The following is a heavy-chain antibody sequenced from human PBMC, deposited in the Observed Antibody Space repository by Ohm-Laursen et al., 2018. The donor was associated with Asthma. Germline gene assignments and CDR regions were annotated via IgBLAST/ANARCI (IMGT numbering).Heavy chain of an antibody. V-gene: IGHV3-11*06. CDR3: ARTYCTNGVCYDFDY. Sequence: SLRLSCAASGFTFSDYYMSWIRQAPGKGLEWVSYISSSSSYTNYADSVKGRFTISRDNAKNSLYLQMNSLRAEDTAVYYCARTYCTNGVCYDFDYWGQGTLVTVS. CDR2: ISSSSSYT. J-gene: IGHJ4*02. D-gene: IGHD2-8*01. CDR1: GFTFSDYY.